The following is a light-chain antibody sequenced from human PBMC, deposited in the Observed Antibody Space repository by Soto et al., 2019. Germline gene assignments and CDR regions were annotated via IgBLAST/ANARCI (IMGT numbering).Light chain of an antibody. Sequence: QSVLTQPASVSGSPGQSITISCTGTSSDVGGYNFVSWYQHHPGNAPKLMIYDVSHRPSGVSNRFSGSKSGNTASLTISGLQAEDEADYYCTSYTSSSTLVFGGGTKLTVL. V-gene: IGLV2-14*03. J-gene: IGLJ3*02. CDR1: SSDVGGYNF. CDR2: DVS. CDR3: TSYTSSSTLV.